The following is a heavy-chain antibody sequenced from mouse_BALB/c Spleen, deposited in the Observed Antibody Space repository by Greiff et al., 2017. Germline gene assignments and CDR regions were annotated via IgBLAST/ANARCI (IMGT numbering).Heavy chain of an antibody. CDR1: GYTFTSYW. CDR3: TREGAKRLPYYFDY. J-gene: IGHJ2*01. CDR2: IYPGSGST. V-gene: IGHV1S22*01. Sequence: LQQPGSELVRPGASVKLSCKASGYTFTSYWMHWVKQRPGQGLEWIGNIYPGSGSTNYDEKFKSKATLTVDTSSSTAYMQLSSLTSEDSAVYYCTREGAKRLPYYFDYWGQGTTLTVSS.